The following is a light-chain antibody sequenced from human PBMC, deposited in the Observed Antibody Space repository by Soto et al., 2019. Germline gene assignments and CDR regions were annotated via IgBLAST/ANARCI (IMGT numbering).Light chain of an antibody. CDR3: SSYADNDNVM. CDR1: SSDVGYSNY. J-gene: IGLJ3*02. V-gene: IGLV2-8*01. Sequence: QSALTQPPSASGSPGQSVTISCTGTSSDVGYSNYVSWYQQHPPTAPQLIIYEVDKRSSGVPDRFSGSKSGNTASLTVSGIQAEDEADYYCSSYADNDNVMFGGGTKLTVL. CDR2: EVD.